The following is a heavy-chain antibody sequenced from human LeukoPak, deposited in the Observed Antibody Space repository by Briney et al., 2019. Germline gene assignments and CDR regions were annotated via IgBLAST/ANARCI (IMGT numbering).Heavy chain of an antibody. CDR3: ARGGYYGSGNDFRFDP. CDR2: IYYSGST. Sequence: SETLSLTCTVSGGSISSYYWSWLRQPPGKGLEWIGYIYYSGSTNYNPSLKSRVTISVDTSKNQFSLKLSSVTPADTAVYYCARGGYYGSGNDFRFDPWGQGTLVTVSS. J-gene: IGHJ5*02. D-gene: IGHD3-10*01. V-gene: IGHV4-59*01. CDR1: GGSISSYY.